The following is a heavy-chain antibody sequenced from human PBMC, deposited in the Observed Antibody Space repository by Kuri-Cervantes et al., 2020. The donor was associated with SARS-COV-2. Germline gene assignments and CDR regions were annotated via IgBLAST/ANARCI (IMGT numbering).Heavy chain of an antibody. CDR3: TTATFFGVSIIGYIDL. J-gene: IGHJ4*02. Sequence: GESLKISCTASGFTFNSYALSWVRQAPGKGLEWVSAMSGSGASTYYAVSVKGRFTVSRDNPKNMFYLQMNSLRADDTAVYYCTTATFFGVSIIGYIDLWGQGTLVTVSS. CDR1: GFTFNSYA. V-gene: IGHV3-23*01. D-gene: IGHD3-3*01. CDR2: MSGSGAST.